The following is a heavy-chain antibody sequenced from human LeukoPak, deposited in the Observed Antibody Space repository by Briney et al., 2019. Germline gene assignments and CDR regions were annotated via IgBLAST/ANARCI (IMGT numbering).Heavy chain of an antibody. CDR2: IYTTGST. D-gene: IGHD1-14*01. CDR1: GASINSDNY. J-gene: IGHJ5*02. V-gene: IGHV4-61*02. CDR3: ANGTNWFDP. Sequence: SQTLSLTCTVSGASINSDNYWSWIRQPAGKGLEWIGRIYTTGSTNYNPSLDSRVSISVDTSKNQFSLKLSSVTAADTAVYYCANGTNWFDPWGQGTLVTVSS.